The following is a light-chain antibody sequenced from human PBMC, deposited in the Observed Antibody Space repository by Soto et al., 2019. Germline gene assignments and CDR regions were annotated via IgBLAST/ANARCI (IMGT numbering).Light chain of an antibody. J-gene: IGKJ1*01. V-gene: IGKV1D-12*01. Sequence: IQMTQSTSSVSASVGDRVTITCRASRDISTWLAWYQQKPVKAPKLLIYGASNLQSGVPSRFSGRGSGTDFTLTISSLQPDDFATYYCQQFAISTTFGQGTKVDIK. CDR1: RDISTW. CDR2: GAS. CDR3: QQFAISTT.